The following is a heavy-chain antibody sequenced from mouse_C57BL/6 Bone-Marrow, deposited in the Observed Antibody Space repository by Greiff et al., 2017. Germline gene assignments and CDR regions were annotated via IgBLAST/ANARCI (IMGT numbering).Heavy chain of an antibody. Sequence: QVQLKESGAELVKPGASVKLSCKASGYTFTSYWMHWVKQRPGQGLEWIGMIHPNSGSTNYNEKFKSKATLTVDKSSSTAYMQLSSLTSEDSAVSCCAGEPLVCSCAYWGQGTLVTVSA. CDR2: IHPNSGST. CDR3: AGEPLVCSCAY. CDR1: GYTFTSYW. J-gene: IGHJ3*01. D-gene: IGHD1-1*01. V-gene: IGHV1-64*01.